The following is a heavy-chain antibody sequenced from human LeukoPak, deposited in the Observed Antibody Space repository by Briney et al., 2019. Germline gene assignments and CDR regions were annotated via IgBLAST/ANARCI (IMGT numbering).Heavy chain of an antibody. D-gene: IGHD3-22*01. CDR1: GYTFHSYC. CDR3: ARVRYYYDTSGYYTHFDY. V-gene: IGHV1-18*01. J-gene: IGHJ4*02. Sequence: ASVKVSCKASGYTFHSYCISWVRQAPAQGLEGVGWISAYNGNTNYAQKLQDRVTMTTSPATSTAYMELRSLRSDDTAVYYCARVRYYYDTSGYYTHFDYWGQGTLVTVSS. CDR2: ISAYNGNT.